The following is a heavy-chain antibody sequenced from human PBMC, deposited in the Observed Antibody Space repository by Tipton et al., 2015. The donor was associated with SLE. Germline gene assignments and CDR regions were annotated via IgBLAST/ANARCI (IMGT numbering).Heavy chain of an antibody. CDR3: ARDIQWLAPIDY. Sequence: RSLRLSCAASGFTFSSYAMHWVRQAPGKGLEWVAVISYDGSNKYYADSVKGRFTISRDNSKNTLYLQMNSLRAEDTAVYYCARDIQWLAPIDYWGQGTLVTVSA. CDR2: ISYDGSNK. CDR1: GFTFSSYA. J-gene: IGHJ4*02. D-gene: IGHD6-19*01. V-gene: IGHV3-30*04.